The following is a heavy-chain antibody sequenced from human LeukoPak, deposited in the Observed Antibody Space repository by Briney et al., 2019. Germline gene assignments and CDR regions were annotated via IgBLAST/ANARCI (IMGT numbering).Heavy chain of an antibody. CDR2: MYYTETT. D-gene: IGHD5-24*01. J-gene: IGHJ3*02. V-gene: IGHV4-59*08. CDR3: AGHRAVGATAILGAFDI. Sequence: SETLSLTCTVSGGSISRNYWSWIRQPPGKGLEWIGYMYYTETTNYNPSLKSRVTISVDTSKKQFSLKVTSVTAADTAVYYCAGHRAVGATAILGAFDIWGQGTMVTVSS. CDR1: GGSISRNY.